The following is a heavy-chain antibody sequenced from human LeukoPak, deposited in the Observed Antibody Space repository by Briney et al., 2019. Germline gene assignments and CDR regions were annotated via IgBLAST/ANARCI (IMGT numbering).Heavy chain of an antibody. J-gene: IGHJ1*01. CDR2: INHSGST. V-gene: IGHV4-39*07. Sequence: ASETLSLTCTVSGGSISSSSYYWGWIRQPPGKGLEWIGEINHSGSTNYNPSLKSRVTISVDTSKNQFSLKLSSVTAADTAVYYCARGSIAAAGSGGNPLQHWGQGTLVTVSS. D-gene: IGHD6-13*01. CDR3: ARGSIAAAGSGGNPLQH. CDR1: GGSISSSSYY.